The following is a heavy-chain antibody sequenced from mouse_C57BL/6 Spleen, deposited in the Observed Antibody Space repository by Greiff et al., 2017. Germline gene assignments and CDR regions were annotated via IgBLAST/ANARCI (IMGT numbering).Heavy chain of an antibody. CDR1: GYTFTDYE. V-gene: IGHV1-15*01. D-gene: IGHD1-1*01. J-gene: IGHJ3*01. CDR3: TRYYYGSSRFFAY. Sequence: VQLQQSGAELVRPGASVTLSCKASGYTFTDYEMYWVKQTPVHGLEWIGAIDPETGGTAYNQKFKGKAILTADKSSSTAYMELRSLTSEDSAVYYCTRYYYGSSRFFAYWGQGTLVTVSA. CDR2: IDPETGGT.